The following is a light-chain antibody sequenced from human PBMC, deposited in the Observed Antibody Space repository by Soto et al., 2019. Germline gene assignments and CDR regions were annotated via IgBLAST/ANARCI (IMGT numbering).Light chain of an antibody. Sequence: EIVLTQSPGTLSLSPGERATLSCRASQSVSSSYLAWYQQKPGQAPRLLIYGASSRSTGIPDRFSGSGSGTDFTLTILRLEPEDFAFYYCQQYGNSPPYTFGQGTKLEIK. CDR2: GAS. J-gene: IGKJ2*01. CDR1: QSVSSSY. V-gene: IGKV3-20*01. CDR3: QQYGNSPPYT.